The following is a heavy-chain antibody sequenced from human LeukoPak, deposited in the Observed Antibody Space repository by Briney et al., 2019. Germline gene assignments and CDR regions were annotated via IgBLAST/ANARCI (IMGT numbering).Heavy chain of an antibody. D-gene: IGHD3-22*01. CDR1: GGSISSYY. Sequence: PSETPSLTCTVSGGSISSYYWSWIRQPAGKGLEWIGRIYTSGSTNYNPSLKSRVTMPVDTSKNQFSLKLSSVTAADTAVYYCAREVEYYDSSGYYYPYWYFDLWGRGTLVTVSS. V-gene: IGHV4-4*07. CDR3: AREVEYYDSSGYYYPYWYFDL. CDR2: IYTSGST. J-gene: IGHJ2*01.